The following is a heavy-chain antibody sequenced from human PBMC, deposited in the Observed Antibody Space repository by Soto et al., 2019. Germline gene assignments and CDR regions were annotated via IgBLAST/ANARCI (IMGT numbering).Heavy chain of an antibody. D-gene: IGHD3-16*01. CDR1: GFTFSNYW. J-gene: IGHJ4*02. CDR2: INQDGSEN. CDR3: ARRGAGFGF. Sequence: PGGSLRLSCAASGFTFSNYWMSWVRQAPGKGLEWVANINQDGSENYYLDSVKGRFTISRDNAKNSLYLQMNNLRADDTAVYYCARRGAGFGFWGQGTLVTVS. V-gene: IGHV3-7*01.